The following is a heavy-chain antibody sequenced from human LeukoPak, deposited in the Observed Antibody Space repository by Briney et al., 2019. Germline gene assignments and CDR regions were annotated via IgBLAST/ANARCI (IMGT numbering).Heavy chain of an antibody. Sequence: GGSLRLSCAASGFTFSDYYMSWIRQAPGKGLEWVSYISSSGGTIYYADSVKGRFTISRDNAKNSLYLQMNSLRAEDTAVYYCARLSLTGAYDAFDIWGQGTMVTVSS. CDR2: ISSSGGTI. CDR1: GFTFSDYY. J-gene: IGHJ3*02. V-gene: IGHV3-11*01. D-gene: IGHD1-14*01. CDR3: ARLSLTGAYDAFDI.